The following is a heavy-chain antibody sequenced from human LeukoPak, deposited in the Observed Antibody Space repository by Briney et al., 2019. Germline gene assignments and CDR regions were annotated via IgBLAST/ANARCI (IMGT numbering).Heavy chain of an antibody. Sequence: GGSLRLSCAASGLTFNAAWMSWVRQAPGKGLEWIGRIKSKTDGETTDYGAAVKGRFTISRDDSKNTLYLQMNSLKTEDTAVYYCSTDLLDHWEPFWGQGTLVTVTS. CDR2: IKSKTDGETT. CDR1: GLTFNAAW. V-gene: IGHV3-15*01. D-gene: IGHD1-26*01. CDR3: STDLLDHWEPF. J-gene: IGHJ4*02.